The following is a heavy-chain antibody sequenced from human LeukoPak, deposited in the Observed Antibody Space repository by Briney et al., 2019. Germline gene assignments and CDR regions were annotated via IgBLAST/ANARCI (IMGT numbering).Heavy chain of an antibody. CDR1: GFTFSSYW. CDR3: TTDGYPEYYFDY. CDR2: INSDGSTT. D-gene: IGHD6-13*01. Sequence: GGSLRLSCGASGFTFSSYWMHWVRQAPGKGLVWISRINSDGSTTSYADSVKGRFTISRDNAKNTLYLQMNSLRAEDTAVYYCTTDGYPEYYFDYWGQGTLVTVSS. J-gene: IGHJ4*02. V-gene: IGHV3-74*01.